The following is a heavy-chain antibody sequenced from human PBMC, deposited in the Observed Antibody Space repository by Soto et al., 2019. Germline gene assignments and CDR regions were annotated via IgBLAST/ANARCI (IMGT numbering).Heavy chain of an antibody. Sequence: QVQLVESGGGVVQPGGSLRLSCAASGFTFRNHAMHWVRQAPGKGLECLAVIAHDGSNAFYRDSVKGRFTVSRDNSKNTLYLYMKSLGSDDTGVYYCARGDREDILVVVGARPGEYGTDIWGQGTTVIVSS. J-gene: IGHJ6*02. CDR1: GFTFRNHA. V-gene: IGHV3-30-3*01. D-gene: IGHD2-15*01. CDR3: ARGDREDILVVVGARPGEYGTDI. CDR2: IAHDGSNA.